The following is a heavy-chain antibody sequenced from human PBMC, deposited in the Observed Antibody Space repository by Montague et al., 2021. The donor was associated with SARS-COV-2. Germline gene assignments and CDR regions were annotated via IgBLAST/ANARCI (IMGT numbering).Heavy chain of an antibody. CDR2: INRNGGST. J-gene: IGHJ6*02. CDR3: ARVMSGYSGYDLRLIYYYHGMDV. D-gene: IGHD5-12*01. CDR1: GFTFGDYG. Sequence: SLRLSCAASGFTFGDYGMSWVRQAPGKGLEWVSGINRNGGSTGYADSVKGRFTISRDNAKNSLYLQMNSLRAEDTALYYCARVMSGYSGYDLRLIYYYHGMDVWGQGTTVTVSS. V-gene: IGHV3-20*04.